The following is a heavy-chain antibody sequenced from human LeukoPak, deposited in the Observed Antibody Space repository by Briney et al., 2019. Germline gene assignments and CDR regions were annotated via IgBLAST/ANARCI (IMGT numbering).Heavy chain of an antibody. V-gene: IGHV3-7*01. D-gene: IGHD3-22*01. CDR3: ARDPRHSYDSSGYYNSPFDY. Sequence: GGSLRLSCAASGFTFSSYWMSWVRQAPGKGLEWVANIKQDGSETYYVDSVKGRFTISRDNAKNSLYLQMNSLRAEDTAVYYCARDPRHSYDSSGYYNSPFDYWGQGTLVTVSS. CDR1: GFTFSSYW. CDR2: IKQDGSET. J-gene: IGHJ4*02.